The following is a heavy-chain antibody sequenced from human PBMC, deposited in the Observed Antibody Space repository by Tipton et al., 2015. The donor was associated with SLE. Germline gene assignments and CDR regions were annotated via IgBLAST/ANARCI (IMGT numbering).Heavy chain of an antibody. V-gene: IGHV4-61*09. CDR2: ISCRGST. J-gene: IGHJ3*02. CDR3: AREFDYYESSYSRGAIAI. CDR1: GGSITSGTYY. D-gene: IGHD3-22*01. Sequence: TLSLTCTVSGGSITSGTYYWTWVRQPAGKGLEWIGHISCRGSTNYNPSLKSRVTISLDTSKNQWSLRLSSVTAADTAAYYCAREFDYYESSYSRGAIAIWGQGRLVTVSS.